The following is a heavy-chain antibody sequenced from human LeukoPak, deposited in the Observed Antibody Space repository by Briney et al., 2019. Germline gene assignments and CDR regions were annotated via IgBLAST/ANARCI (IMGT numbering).Heavy chain of an antibody. V-gene: IGHV3-23*01. D-gene: IGHD2-15*01. CDR3: VKGGWLDY. CDR2: IRGNGVET. Sequence: GGSLRLSCAASGFTFSGFEMSWVRQAPGKGLEWVPFIRGNGVETYSDSVKGRFTISRDDSKNMLYLQMNSLRAEDTAVYYCVKGGWLDYWGQGTLVTVS. J-gene: IGHJ4*02. CDR1: GFTFSGFE.